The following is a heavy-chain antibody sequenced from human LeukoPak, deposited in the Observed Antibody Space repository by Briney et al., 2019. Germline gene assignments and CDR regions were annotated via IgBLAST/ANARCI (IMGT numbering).Heavy chain of an antibody. CDR3: ARDVLHRIHYDSSAYYPGSSY. V-gene: IGHV1-18*01. CDR1: GYTFTSYG. CDR2: ISAYNGYT. D-gene: IGHD3-22*01. Sequence: ASVKVSCKASGYTFTSYGITWVRQAPGQGLEWMGWISAYNGYTYYAQKLQGRVTMTTDTSTSTAYMELRSLRSDDTAVYYCARDVLHRIHYDSSAYYPGSSYWGQGTLVTVSS. J-gene: IGHJ4*02.